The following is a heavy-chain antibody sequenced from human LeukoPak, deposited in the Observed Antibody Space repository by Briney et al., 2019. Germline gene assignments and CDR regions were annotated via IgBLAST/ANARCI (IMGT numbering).Heavy chain of an antibody. CDR1: GGSIVSDY. V-gene: IGHV4-59*08. CDR2: IYYTGGT. D-gene: IGHD6-19*01. Sequence: SETLSLTCTVSGGSIVSDYWTWIRQPPGKGLEYIGYIYYTGGTNYNPSLKSRVTISVDTSKNQFSLKLSSVTAADTAVYFCAKYGNSGWVIDNWGQGTLVTVSS. J-gene: IGHJ4*02. CDR3: AKYGNSGWVIDN.